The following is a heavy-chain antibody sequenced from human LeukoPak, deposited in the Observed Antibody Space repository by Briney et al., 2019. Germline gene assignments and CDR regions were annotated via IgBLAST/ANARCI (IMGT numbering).Heavy chain of an antibody. CDR3: TTDLGDYGDYVRC. CDR2: IKIVVGTT. CDR1: GFTFSTYA. D-gene: IGHD4-17*01. J-gene: IGHJ4*02. V-gene: IGHV3-15*01. Sequence: GRSLRLSCAASGFTFSTYAMSCVRQAPGKGLEWIGRIKIVVGTTDYAAPVKGRFPISRDDSKNTLYLQMNSLKAEDTAVYYCTTDLGDYGDYVRCWGQGTLVTVPS.